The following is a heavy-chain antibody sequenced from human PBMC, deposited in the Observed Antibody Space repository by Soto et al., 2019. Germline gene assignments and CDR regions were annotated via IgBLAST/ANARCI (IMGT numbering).Heavy chain of an antibody. CDR3: GRGGIAAAGGIVGATWYYGMDV. D-gene: IGHD1-26*01. V-gene: IGHV1-18*01. Sequence: ASVKVSCKASGYTFTSYGISWVRQAPGQGLEWMGWISAYNGNTNYAQKLQGRVTMTTDTSTSTAYMELRSLRSDDTAVYYCGRGGIAAAGGIVGATWYYGMDVWGQGTTVTVSS. J-gene: IGHJ6*02. CDR1: GYTFTSYG. CDR2: ISAYNGNT.